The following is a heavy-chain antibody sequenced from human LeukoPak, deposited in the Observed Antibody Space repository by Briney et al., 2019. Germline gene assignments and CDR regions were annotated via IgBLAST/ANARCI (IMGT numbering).Heavy chain of an antibody. CDR3: AKSQYSFASGSSRPLFDY. CDR2: INPNSGGT. CDR1: GYTFTVYY. V-gene: IGHV1-2*02. Sequence: ASVKVSCKTSGYTFTVYYMRWVRQAPGQGLEWMGWINPNSGGTNYAQKFQGRVTMTRDTSISTAYMELSRLRSDDTAVYYCAKSQYSFASGSSRPLFDYWGPGTLVTVSS. J-gene: IGHJ4*02. D-gene: IGHD3-10*01.